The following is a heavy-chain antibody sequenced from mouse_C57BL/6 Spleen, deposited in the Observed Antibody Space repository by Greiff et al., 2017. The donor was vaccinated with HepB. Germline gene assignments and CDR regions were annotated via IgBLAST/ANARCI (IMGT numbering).Heavy chain of an antibody. CDR3: ASPAVYYDYGAWFAY. D-gene: IGHD2-4*01. J-gene: IGHJ3*01. CDR2: IHPNSGST. V-gene: IGHV1-64*01. CDR1: GYTFTSYC. Sequence: VQLQQPGAELVKPGASVKLSCKASGYTFTSYCMHWVKQRPGQGLEWIGLIHPNSGSTNYNEKFKSKATLTVDKSSSTAYMQLSSLTSEDSAVDYWASPAVYYDYGAWFAYWGQGTLVTVSA.